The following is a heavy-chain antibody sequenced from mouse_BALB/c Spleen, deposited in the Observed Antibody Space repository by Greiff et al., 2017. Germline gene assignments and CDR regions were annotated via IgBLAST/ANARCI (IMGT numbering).Heavy chain of an antibody. D-gene: IGHD2-1*01. CDR1: GFTFSDYY. V-gene: IGHV5-4*02. J-gene: IGHJ4*01. Sequence: DVMLVESGGGLVKPGGSLKLSCAASGFTFSDYYMYWVRQTPEKRLEWVATISDGGSYTYYPDSVKGRFTISRDNAKNNLYLQMSSLKSEDTAMYYCARNGNHTFYAMDYWGQGTSVTVSS. CDR2: ISDGGSYT. CDR3: ARNGNHTFYAMDY.